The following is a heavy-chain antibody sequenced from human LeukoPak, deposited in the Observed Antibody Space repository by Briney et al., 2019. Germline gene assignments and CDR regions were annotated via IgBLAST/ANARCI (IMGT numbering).Heavy chain of an antibody. CDR2: IRYDGSNK. D-gene: IGHD2-21*02. V-gene: IGHV3-30*02. CDR1: GFTFSSYG. CDR3: AKGCGGDCLLDY. Sequence: GGTLRLSCAASGFTFSSYGRRWVRQAPGKGLEWVAFIRYDGSNKYYAASVKGRFTISRDNSKNTLYLRMNSLRAEDTAVYYCAKGCGGDCLLDYWGQGTLVTVSS. J-gene: IGHJ4*02.